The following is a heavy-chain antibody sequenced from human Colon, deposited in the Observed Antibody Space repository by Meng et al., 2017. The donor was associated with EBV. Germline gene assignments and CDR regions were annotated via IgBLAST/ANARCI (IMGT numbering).Heavy chain of an antibody. Sequence: QVQLKQGGPGRWKPSETLSPTCAVNGGSLSGAYWNWIRQPPGKGLEWIGEIIHGGSPSYNPSLKSRVTISIDTSKNQLSLMLSSVTAADTAVYYCARRPTGIDYWGQGTLVTVSS. J-gene: IGHJ4*02. V-gene: IGHV4-34*12. CDR1: GGSLSGAY. CDR2: IIHGGSP. CDR3: ARRPTGIDY. D-gene: IGHD2-8*02.